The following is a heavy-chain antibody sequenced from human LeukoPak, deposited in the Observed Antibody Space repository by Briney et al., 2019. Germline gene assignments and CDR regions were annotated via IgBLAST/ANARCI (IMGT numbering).Heavy chain of an antibody. D-gene: IGHD6-19*01. CDR1: GGPISSYY. V-gene: IGHV4-4*07. CDR3: ARVWQWLPLDS. CDR2: IHTCGWT. Sequence: PSETLSLTCTVSGGPISSYYWSWLRQPAGQGLAWIGRIHTCGWTNYNPSLKSRLTMSVDTSTNQSSLKVTSVTAADAAVYYCARVWQWLPLDSWGQGTLVTVSS. J-gene: IGHJ4*02.